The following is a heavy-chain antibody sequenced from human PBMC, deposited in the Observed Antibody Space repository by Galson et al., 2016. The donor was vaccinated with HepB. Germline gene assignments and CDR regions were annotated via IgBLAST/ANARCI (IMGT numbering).Heavy chain of an antibody. D-gene: IGHD2-2*01. V-gene: IGHV4-34*10. Sequence: SETLSLTCGLSGGTFDDYYWAWIRQPPGKGVEWIGEINHPGTTNYNPSLRSRLTMSLDTSKNQFSLNLTSATAADTAVYYCARAAVVPGARMVFDPWGQGTLVTVSS. CDR1: GGTFDDYY. CDR2: INHPGTT. J-gene: IGHJ5*02. CDR3: ARAAVVPGARMVFDP.